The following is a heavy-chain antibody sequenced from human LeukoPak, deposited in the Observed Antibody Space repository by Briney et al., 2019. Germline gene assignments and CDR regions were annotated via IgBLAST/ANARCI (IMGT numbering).Heavy chain of an antibody. D-gene: IGHD3-10*01. CDR2: IYYSGST. Sequence: NSSETLSLTCTVSGGSISSYYWSWIRQPPGKGLEWIGYIYYSGSTNYNPSLKSRVTISVDTSKNQFSLKLSSVTAADTAVYYCARGFLSPFDYWGQGTLVTVSS. CDR1: GGSISSYY. J-gene: IGHJ4*02. CDR3: ARGFLSPFDY. V-gene: IGHV4-59*01.